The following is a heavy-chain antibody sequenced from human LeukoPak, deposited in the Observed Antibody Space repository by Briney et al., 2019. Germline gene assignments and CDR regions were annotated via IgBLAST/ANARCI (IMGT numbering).Heavy chain of an antibody. D-gene: IGHD6-13*01. J-gene: IGHJ5*02. CDR2: INHSGST. CDR1: GGSFSGYY. Sequence: SETPSLTCAVYGGSFSGYYWSWIRQPPGKGLEWIGEINHSGSTNYNPSLKSRVTISVDTSKNQFSLKLSSVTAADTAVYYCARTPHRIAAAGRNWFDPWGQGTLVTVSS. CDR3: ARTPHRIAAAGRNWFDP. V-gene: IGHV4-34*01.